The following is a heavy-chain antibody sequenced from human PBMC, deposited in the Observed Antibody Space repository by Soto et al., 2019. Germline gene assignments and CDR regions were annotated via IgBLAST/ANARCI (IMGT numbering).Heavy chain of an antibody. Sequence: GESLKISCKASGYSFSDYWIGWVRQMPGRGLEWMGIIYPGDSDTRYSPSFQGQVTISADQSINTAYLQWDSLKASDTAIYYCARPANTVADHFDLWGQGTPVTVSS. CDR1: GYSFSDYW. D-gene: IGHD4-17*01. CDR3: ARPANTVADHFDL. V-gene: IGHV5-51*01. J-gene: IGHJ4*02. CDR2: IYPGDSDT.